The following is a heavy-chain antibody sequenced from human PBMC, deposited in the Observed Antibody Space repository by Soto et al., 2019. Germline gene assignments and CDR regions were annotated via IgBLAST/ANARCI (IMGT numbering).Heavy chain of an antibody. V-gene: IGHV3-74*01. Sequence: PGGSLRLSCAASGFTFSIFWMHWVRQGPAKGLVWVSRISNDGTSTNYADSVKGRFTISRDTAKNTLYLQINSLRAEDTAVYYCARGRDYGSGTYWSHYYGMDVWGQGTTVTVSS. J-gene: IGHJ6*02. D-gene: IGHD3-10*01. CDR2: ISNDGTST. CDR3: ARGRDYGSGTYWSHYYGMDV. CDR1: GFTFSIFW.